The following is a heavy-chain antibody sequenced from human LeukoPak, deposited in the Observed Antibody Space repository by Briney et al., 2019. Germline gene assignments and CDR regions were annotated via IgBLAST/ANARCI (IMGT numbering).Heavy chain of an antibody. CDR1: GYTFTSYY. Sequence: GASVKVSCKASGYTFTSYYMHWVRQAPGQGLEWMGIINPSGGSTSYAHKFQGRVTMTRDTSTSTVYMELSSLRSEDTAVYYCARDKGRTSPHWGMDVWGKGTTVTVSS. J-gene: IGHJ6*04. V-gene: IGHV1-46*01. D-gene: IGHD2-2*01. CDR2: INPSGGST. CDR3: ARDKGRTSPHWGMDV.